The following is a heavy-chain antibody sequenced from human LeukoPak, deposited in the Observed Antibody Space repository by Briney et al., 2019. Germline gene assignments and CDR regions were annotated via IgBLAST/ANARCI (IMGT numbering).Heavy chain of an antibody. V-gene: IGHV5-51*01. CDR3: ARHTNDYGGYGDY. J-gene: IGHJ4*02. Sequence: GESLKISRKGSGYRFTSYWIGWVRQMPGKGLEWTGIIYPGDSDTRYSPSFQGQVTISADKSISAAYLQWSSLKASDTAMYYCARHTNDYGGYGDYWGQGTLVTVSS. CDR2: IYPGDSDT. CDR1: GYRFTSYW. D-gene: IGHD4-23*01.